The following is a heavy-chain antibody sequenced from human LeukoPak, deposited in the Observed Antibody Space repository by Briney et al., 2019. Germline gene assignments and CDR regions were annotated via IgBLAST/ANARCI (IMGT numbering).Heavy chain of an antibody. CDR1: GGTFSSYA. Sequence: GASVKVSCKASGGTFSSYAISWVRQAPGQGLEWMGRIIPILGIANYAQKFQGRVTITADKSTGKAYMELRSLRSEDTAVYYCASYRDGYNSAFDIWGQGTMVTVSS. D-gene: IGHD5-24*01. CDR2: IIPILGIA. J-gene: IGHJ3*02. CDR3: ASYRDGYNSAFDI. V-gene: IGHV1-69*04.